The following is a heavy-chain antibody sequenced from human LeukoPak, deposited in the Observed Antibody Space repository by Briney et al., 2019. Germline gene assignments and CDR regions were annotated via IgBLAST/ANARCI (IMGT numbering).Heavy chain of an antibody. CDR3: ARENSLPDHDP. V-gene: IGHV3-48*01. CDR1: GFTFSSYS. D-gene: IGHD1-26*01. Sequence: GGSLRLSCAASGFTFSSYSMNWVRQAPGKGLEWVSYISSSSSTIYYADSVKGRFTISRDNAKNTLYLQMNSLRAEDTAVYFCARENSLPDHDPWGQGTLVTVSS. J-gene: IGHJ5*02. CDR2: ISSSSSTI.